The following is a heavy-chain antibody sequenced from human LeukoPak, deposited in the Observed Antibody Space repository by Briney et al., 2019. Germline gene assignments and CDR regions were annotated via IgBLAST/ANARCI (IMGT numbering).Heavy chain of an antibody. CDR3: ARCSGSSSWADFDY. CDR1: GFTFSNYG. CDR2: IWYDGSNK. J-gene: IGHJ4*02. Sequence: PGRSLRLSCAASGFTFSNYGMHWVRQAPGKGLEWVAVIWYDGSNKYYADSVKGRFTISRDNSKNTLYLQMNSLRAEDTAVYYCARCSGSSSWADFDYWGQGTLVTVSS. D-gene: IGHD6-13*01. V-gene: IGHV3-33*01.